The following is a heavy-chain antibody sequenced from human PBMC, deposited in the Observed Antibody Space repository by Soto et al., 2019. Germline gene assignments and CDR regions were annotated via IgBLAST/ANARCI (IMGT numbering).Heavy chain of an antibody. D-gene: IGHD6-6*01. CDR1: GYSVSSYW. CDR3: ASGPPYSSSPDY. J-gene: IGHJ4*02. Sequence: GESLKSSCKGSGYSVSSYWSGWVRQMPGKGLEWMGIIYPGDSDTRYSPSFQGQVTISADKSISTAYLQWSSLKASDTAMYYCASGPPYSSSPDYWGQGTLVTVSS. CDR2: IYPGDSDT. V-gene: IGHV5-51*01.